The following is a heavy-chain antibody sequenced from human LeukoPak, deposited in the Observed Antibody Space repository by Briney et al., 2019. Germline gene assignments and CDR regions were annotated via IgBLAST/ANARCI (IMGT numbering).Heavy chain of an antibody. D-gene: IGHD6-19*01. V-gene: IGHV3-23*01. CDR2: ISGSGGST. J-gene: IGHJ4*02. CDR1: GFSFSDDW. CDR3: AKGVGYSSGWYSGYYFDY. Sequence: PGGSLRLSCTSSGFSFSDDWMSWVRQAPGKGLEWVSAISGSGGSTYYADSVKGRFTISRDNSKNTLYLQMNSLRAEDTAVYYCAKGVGYSSGWYSGYYFDYWGQGTLVTVSS.